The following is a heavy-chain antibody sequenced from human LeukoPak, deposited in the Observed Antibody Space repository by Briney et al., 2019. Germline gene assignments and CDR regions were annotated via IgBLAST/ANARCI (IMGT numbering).Heavy chain of an antibody. Sequence: TGGYLRNSCAASGFTFSSFVMHWDRQAPGKGLEWVAVIWYDASNKYYADSVKGRFTNSRDNSKNTLYLQMNTLRDDDTAVYYCVRGVGVSRFNYLDSWGQATLVIVSS. D-gene: IGHD6-13*01. CDR3: VRGVGVSRFNYLDS. CDR2: IWYDASNK. J-gene: IGHJ4*02. CDR1: GFTFSSFV. V-gene: IGHV3-33*01.